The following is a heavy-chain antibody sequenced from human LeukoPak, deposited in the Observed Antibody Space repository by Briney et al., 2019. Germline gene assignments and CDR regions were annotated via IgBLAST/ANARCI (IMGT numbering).Heavy chain of an antibody. CDR3: AVVVVVAATRGFDY. Sequence: ASVKVSCKASGYTFTGYYMHWVRQAPGQGLEWMGWINPNSGGTNYAQKFHGRVTMTRDTSISTAYMELSRLRSDDTAVYCCAVVVVVAATRGFDYWGQGTLVTVSS. D-gene: IGHD2-15*01. CDR2: INPNSGGT. CDR1: GYTFTGYY. J-gene: IGHJ4*02. V-gene: IGHV1-2*02.